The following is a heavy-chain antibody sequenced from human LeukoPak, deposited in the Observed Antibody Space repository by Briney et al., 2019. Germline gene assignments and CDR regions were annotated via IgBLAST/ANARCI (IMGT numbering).Heavy chain of an antibody. Sequence: PGGSLRLSCAASGFTFSSYEMNWVRHAPGKGLEWVSYISSSGSTIYYADSVKGRFTISRDNAKKSLNLQMNSLRAEDTAVYYCARWGYSSGGGSYYFDYWGQGTLVTVSS. CDR2: ISSSGSTI. J-gene: IGHJ4*02. CDR1: GFTFSSYE. CDR3: ARWGYSSGGGSYYFDY. D-gene: IGHD5-18*01. V-gene: IGHV3-48*03.